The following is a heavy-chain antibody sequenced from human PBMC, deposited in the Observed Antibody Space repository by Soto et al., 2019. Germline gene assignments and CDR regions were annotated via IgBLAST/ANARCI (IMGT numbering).Heavy chain of an antibody. CDR1: GFTFSSYL. V-gene: IGHV3-7*03. CDR3: ARALLWFGDDAFDI. CDR2: IKQDGSEK. J-gene: IGHJ3*02. Sequence: GGSLRLSCAASGFTFSSYLMSGVRQAPGKGLEWVANIKQDGSEKYYVDSVKGRFTISRDNAKNSLYLQMNSLRAEDTAVYYCARALLWFGDDAFDIWGQGTMVTVSS. D-gene: IGHD3-10*01.